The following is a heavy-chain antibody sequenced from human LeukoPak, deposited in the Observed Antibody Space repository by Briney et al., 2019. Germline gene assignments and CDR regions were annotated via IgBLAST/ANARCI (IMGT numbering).Heavy chain of an antibody. J-gene: IGHJ5*02. Sequence: ASVKGSCKAAGYTFTSYGISWVLEAPGQGLEWMGWITAYNGNTNYAQKLQGRVTMTTDTSTSTAYMELRSLRSDDTAVYYCARGCRYGSARCWFDPWGQGTLVTVSS. V-gene: IGHV1-18*01. CDR3: ARGCRYGSARCWFDP. D-gene: IGHD3-10*01. CDR1: GYTFTSYG. CDR2: ITAYNGNT.